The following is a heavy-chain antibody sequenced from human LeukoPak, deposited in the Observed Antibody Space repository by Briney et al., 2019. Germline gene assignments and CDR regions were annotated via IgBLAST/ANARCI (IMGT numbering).Heavy chain of an antibody. D-gene: IGHD2-8*01. CDR2: IYHSGST. Sequence: PSETLSLTCAVSGYSISSGYYWGWIRQPPGTGLEWIGSIYHSGSTYYNPSLKSRVTISVDTSKNQFSLKLSSVTAADTAVYYCASGYCTNGVCSAGYFDYWGQGTLVTVSS. CDR1: GYSISSGYY. J-gene: IGHJ4*02. CDR3: ASGYCTNGVCSAGYFDY. V-gene: IGHV4-38-2*01.